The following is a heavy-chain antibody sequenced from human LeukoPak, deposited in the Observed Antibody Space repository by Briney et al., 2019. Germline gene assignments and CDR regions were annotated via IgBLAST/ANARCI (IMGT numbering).Heavy chain of an antibody. D-gene: IGHD2-8*01. CDR2: ISSSSSYI. J-gene: IGHJ4*02. CDR1: GFTFSNAW. Sequence: GGSLRLSCVASGFTFSNAWMNWVRQAPGKGLEWVSSISSSSSYIYYADSVKGRFTISRDNAKNSLYLQMNSLRAEDTAVYYCARDGLGVYAIQTTFDYWGQGTLVTVSS. V-gene: IGHV3-21*01. CDR3: ARDGLGVYAIQTTFDY.